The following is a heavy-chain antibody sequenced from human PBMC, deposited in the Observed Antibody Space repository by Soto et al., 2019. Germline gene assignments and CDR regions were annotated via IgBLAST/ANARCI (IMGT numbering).Heavy chain of an antibody. D-gene: IGHD6-19*01. CDR1: GDSVSSNSAA. Sequence: PSQTLSLTCAISGDSVSSNSAAWNWIRQSPSRGLEWLRRTYYRSKWYNDYAVSVKSRITINPDTSKNQFSLQLNSVTPEDTAVYYCARTPIWTVAGTYYSYGMDVWGQGTTVTVSS. CDR2: TYYRSKWYN. J-gene: IGHJ6*02. V-gene: IGHV6-1*01. CDR3: ARTPIWTVAGTYYSYGMDV.